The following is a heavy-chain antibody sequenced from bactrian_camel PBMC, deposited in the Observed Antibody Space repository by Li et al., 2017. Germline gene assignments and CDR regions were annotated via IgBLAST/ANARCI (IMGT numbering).Heavy chain of an antibody. CDR3: AKANGWSIWHWDY. D-gene: IGHD1*01. Sequence: DVQLVESGGGLVQPGGSLRLSCAASGFTFGSVAMSWVRRAPGKGLEWVSTIDVNGVTTWYADSVKDRFTISRDVAKNTLFLQLNSLKTEDTAMYYCAKANGWSIWHWDYWGQGTQVTVS. CDR1: GFTFGSVA. J-gene: IGHJ4*01. CDR2: IDVNGVTT. V-gene: IGHV3S40*01.